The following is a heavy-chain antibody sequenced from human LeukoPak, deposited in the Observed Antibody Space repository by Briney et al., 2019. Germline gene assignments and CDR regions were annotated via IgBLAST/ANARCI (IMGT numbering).Heavy chain of an antibody. Sequence: PSETLSLTCTVSGGSINSGSYYWTWIRQPAGQGLEWIGRINPSGSTDYNPSLKSRVTISVDTSKNQFSLKLTSATAADTAVYYCARAQRWLPFTYWGQGTLVTVSS. D-gene: IGHD6-19*01. CDR3: ARAQRWLPFTY. CDR2: INPSGST. J-gene: IGHJ4*02. CDR1: GGSINSGSYY. V-gene: IGHV4-61*02.